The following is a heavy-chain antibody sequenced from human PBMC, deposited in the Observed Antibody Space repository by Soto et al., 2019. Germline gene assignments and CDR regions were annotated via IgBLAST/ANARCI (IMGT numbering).Heavy chain of an antibody. CDR3: ARVGGLAARTFDY. CDR2: IYYSGST. Sequence: PSETLSLTCTVSGGSISDVYWSWIRQPPGKGLEWICYIYYSGSTNYNPTLKTRVTISVDTSKNQSSLTLRSMSPADTAVYYCARVGGLAARTFDYWGPGTLVTVSS. D-gene: IGHD6-6*01. J-gene: IGHJ4*02. V-gene: IGHV4-59*01. CDR1: GGSISDVY.